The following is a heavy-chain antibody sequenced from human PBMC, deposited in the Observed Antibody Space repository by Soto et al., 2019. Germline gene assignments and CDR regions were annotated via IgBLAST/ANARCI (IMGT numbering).Heavy chain of an antibody. D-gene: IGHD6-6*01. CDR1: GFTFSTYS. V-gene: IGHV3-48*01. J-gene: IGHJ4*02. CDR2: IRSSSNTI. CDR3: AKDLGGIAARLFDY. Sequence: PGGSLRLSCAASGFTFSTYSMNWVRPAPGKGLEWVSYIRSSSNTIYYADSVKGRFTISRDNSKNTLYLQMNSLRAEDTAVYYCAKDLGGIAARLFDYWGQGTLVTVSS.